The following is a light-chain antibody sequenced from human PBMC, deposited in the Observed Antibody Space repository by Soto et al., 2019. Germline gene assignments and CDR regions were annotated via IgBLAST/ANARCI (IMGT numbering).Light chain of an antibody. Sequence: DIVMTQSPLSLPVTPGEPASISCRSSQSLLHSNGYNYLDWYLQKPGQSPQLLIYLGSNRASGVSDRFSGSGSGTDFTLTISRVEAEDVGVYYCMQALQTGVTVGPGTKVDIK. J-gene: IGKJ3*01. CDR1: QSLLHSNGYNY. V-gene: IGKV2-28*01. CDR2: LGS. CDR3: MQALQTGVT.